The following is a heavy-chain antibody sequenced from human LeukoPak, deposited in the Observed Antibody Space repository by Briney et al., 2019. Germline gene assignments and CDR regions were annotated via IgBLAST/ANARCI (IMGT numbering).Heavy chain of an antibody. D-gene: IGHD6-19*01. V-gene: IGHV1-2*02. Sequence: ASVKVSCKASGYTFTGYYMHWVRQAPGQGLEWMGWINPNSGGTNYAQKFQGRVTMTRDTSISTAYMELRRLTSDDTARYYCARTSSGWFPFDYWGQGTLVTVSS. CDR3: ARTSSGWFPFDY. J-gene: IGHJ4*02. CDR1: GYTFTGYY. CDR2: INPNSGGT.